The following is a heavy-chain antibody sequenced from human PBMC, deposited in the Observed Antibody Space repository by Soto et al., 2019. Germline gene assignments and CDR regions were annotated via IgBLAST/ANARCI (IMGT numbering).Heavy chain of an antibody. J-gene: IGHJ4*02. V-gene: IGHV3-21*01. CDR3: ARPWALYQMLSTPDY. CDR2: ISSSSNYI. D-gene: IGHD2-2*01. Sequence: GGSLRLSCSASGFTFRSYSMHWVRQAPGKGLEWVSSISSSSNYIYQADSVKGRFTISRDNATNSLYLQMNSLRAADTAIYYCARPWALYQMLSTPDYWGPGT. CDR1: GFTFRSYS.